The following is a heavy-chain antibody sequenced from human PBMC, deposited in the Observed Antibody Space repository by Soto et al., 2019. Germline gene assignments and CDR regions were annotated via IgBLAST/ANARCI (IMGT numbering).Heavy chain of an antibody. V-gene: IGHV2-70*04. Sequence: ESGPTLVNPTQTLTLTCTFSGFSLSTSGMRVSWIHQPPGKALEWLARIDWDDDKFYSTSLKTRLTISKDTSKNQVVLTMTNMDPVDTATYYCARSKSMVRGYITQLDYWGQGTLVTVSS. D-gene: IGHD3-10*01. J-gene: IGHJ4*02. CDR2: IDWDDDK. CDR1: GFSLSTSGMR. CDR3: ARSKSMVRGYITQLDY.